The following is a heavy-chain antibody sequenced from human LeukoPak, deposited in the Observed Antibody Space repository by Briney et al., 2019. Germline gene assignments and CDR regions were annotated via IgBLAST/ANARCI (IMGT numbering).Heavy chain of an antibody. CDR2: IFHSGST. CDR3: ARDTGIAVAEGLFDY. V-gene: IGHV4-38-2*02. CDR1: GYSISSGFY. J-gene: IGHJ4*02. D-gene: IGHD6-19*01. Sequence: SETLSLTCSVSGYSISSGFYWGWIRQPPGKELEWIGSIFHSGSTYYNPSLKSRVTISVDTSRNQFSLKLTSVTAADTAVYYCARDTGIAVAEGLFDYWGQGTLVTVSS.